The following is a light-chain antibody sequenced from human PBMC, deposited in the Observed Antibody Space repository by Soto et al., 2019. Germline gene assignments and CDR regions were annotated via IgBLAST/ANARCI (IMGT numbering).Light chain of an antibody. V-gene: IGLV1-44*01. CDR2: SNN. CDR1: SSNIGINT. Sequence: QSVLTQPPSASGTPGQRVTLACAGSSSNIGINTVNWYQQLPGTAPKLHIYSNNQRPSGVPDRFSGSKSGTSASLAISGLQSEDEADYYCAAWDDSLNGYVFGTGTKLTVL. CDR3: AAWDDSLNGYV. J-gene: IGLJ1*01.